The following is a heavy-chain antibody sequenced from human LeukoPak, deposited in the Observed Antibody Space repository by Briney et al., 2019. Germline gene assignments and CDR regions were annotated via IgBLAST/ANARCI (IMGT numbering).Heavy chain of an antibody. D-gene: IGHD3-10*01. CDR3: ARPSITMVRGVIDY. J-gene: IGHJ4*02. CDR1: GFTFSSYS. Sequence: PGGSLRLSCAASGFTFSSYSMNWVRQAPGKGLEWVSYISSSSSTIYYADSVKGRFTISRDNAKNSLYLQMNSLRAEDTAVYYCARPSITMVRGVIDYWGQGTLVTVSS. V-gene: IGHV3-48*04. CDR2: ISSSSSTI.